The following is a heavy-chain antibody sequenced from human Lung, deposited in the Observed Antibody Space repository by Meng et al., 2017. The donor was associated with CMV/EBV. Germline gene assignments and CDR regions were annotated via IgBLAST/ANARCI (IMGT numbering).Heavy chain of an antibody. J-gene: IGHJ6*02. CDR3: ARDFKTRRGIFGTVSGGYYGMDA. Sequence: SVXVSXKAPGGTFDNYAISWVRQAPGQGLEWMGGINPILSMATYPQRFQGRVTITADKSTTTAYMELSSLRSEDTALYYCARDFKTRRGIFGTVSGGYYGMDAWGQGTXVTVSS. CDR1: GGTFDNYA. CDR2: INPILSMA. D-gene: IGHD3-3*01. V-gene: IGHV1-69*10.